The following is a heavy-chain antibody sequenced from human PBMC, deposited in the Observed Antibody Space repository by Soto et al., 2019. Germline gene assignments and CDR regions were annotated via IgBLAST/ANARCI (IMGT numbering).Heavy chain of an antibody. V-gene: IGHV3-49*04. J-gene: IGHJ4*02. Sequence: PGGSLRLSCTASGFTFGDYAMSWVRQAPGKGLEWVGFIRSKAYGGTTEYAASVKGRFTISRDDSKSIAYLQMNSLKTEDTAVYYCTRSEYYYDSSGYYWLYYFDYWGQGTLVTVS. CDR2: IRSKAYGGTT. CDR3: TRSEYYYDSSGYYWLYYFDY. D-gene: IGHD3-22*01. CDR1: GFTFGDYA.